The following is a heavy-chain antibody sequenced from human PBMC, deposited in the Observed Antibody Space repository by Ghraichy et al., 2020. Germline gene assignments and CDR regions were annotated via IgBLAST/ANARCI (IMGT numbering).Heavy chain of an antibody. CDR1: GFTFSTYW. D-gene: IGHD2-15*01. J-gene: IGHJ3*02. CDR2: IKSDGSST. V-gene: IGHV3-74*01. Sequence: GALRLSCAASGFTFSTYWMHWVRQAPGKGLVWVSRIKSDGSSTTYADSVKGRFTISRDNAKNTLYLQMNSLRGEGTAVYYCARDKCSGDSCQIAFDIWGQGTMVTVSA. CDR3: ARDKCSGDSCQIAFDI.